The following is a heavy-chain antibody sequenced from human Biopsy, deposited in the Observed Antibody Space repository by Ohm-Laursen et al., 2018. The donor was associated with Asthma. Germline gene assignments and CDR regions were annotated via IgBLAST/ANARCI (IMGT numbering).Heavy chain of an antibody. V-gene: IGHV4-59*01. Sequence: PSQTLSLTCTVSGGSINNFYWSWIRQPPGKGLESIGHVYYSGSTNYNPSLKSRVTISIDASKNQFSLKLTSVTAADTAVYYCARGEDRVTGLLDHFDSWGQGTLVTVSS. CDR3: ARGEDRVTGLLDHFDS. J-gene: IGHJ4*02. D-gene: IGHD2-21*02. CDR1: GGSINNFY. CDR2: VYYSGST.